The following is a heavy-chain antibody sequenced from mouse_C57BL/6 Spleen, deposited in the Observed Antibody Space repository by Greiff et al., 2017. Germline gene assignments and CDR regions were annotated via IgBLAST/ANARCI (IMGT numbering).Heavy chain of an antibody. V-gene: IGHV1-9*01. Sequence: QVHLQQSGPELMKPAASVKLSCTASGYTFTSYWIEWVKQRPGHGLEWIGVILPGSGGANYNEQFKSKATFTADTPSNTAHMQLSSRTTEDSAIYYCARANYYDYDGDYGAMDYWGQGTSVTVSA. CDR2: ILPGSGGA. D-gene: IGHD2-4*01. CDR3: ARANYYDYDGDYGAMDY. CDR1: GYTFTSYW. J-gene: IGHJ4*01.